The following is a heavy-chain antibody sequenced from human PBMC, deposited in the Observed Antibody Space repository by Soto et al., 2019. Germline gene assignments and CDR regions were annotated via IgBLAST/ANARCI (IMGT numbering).Heavy chain of an antibody. CDR2: INHSGST. CDR1: GGSFSGYY. Sequence: QVQLQQWGAGLLKPSETLSLTCAVYGGSFSGYYWSWIRQPPGKGLEWIGEINHSGSTNYNPSLKSRVTISVDTSKNQFSLKLSSVTAADTAVYYCASAAVWWESDYWGQGTLVTVSS. J-gene: IGHJ4*02. D-gene: IGHD2-21*01. V-gene: IGHV4-34*01. CDR3: ASAAVWWESDY.